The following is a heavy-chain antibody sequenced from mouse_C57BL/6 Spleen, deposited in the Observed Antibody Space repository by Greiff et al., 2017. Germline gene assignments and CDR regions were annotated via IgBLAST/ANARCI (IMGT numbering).Heavy chain of an antibody. CDR2: VYPGDGDT. CDR3: ARDRGSYYFDY. Sequence: VQVVESGPELVKPGASVKISCKASGYAFSSSWMNWVKQRPGKGLEWIGRVYPGDGDTNYNGKFKGKATLTADKSSSTAYMQLSSLTSEDSAVYCCARDRGSYYFDYWGQGTTLTVSS. V-gene: IGHV1-82*01. D-gene: IGHD2-14*01. J-gene: IGHJ2*01. CDR1: GYAFSSSW.